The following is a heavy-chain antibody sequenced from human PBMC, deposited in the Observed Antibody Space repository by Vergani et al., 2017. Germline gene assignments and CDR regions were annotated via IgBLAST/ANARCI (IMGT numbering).Heavy chain of an antibody. J-gene: IGHJ3*02. D-gene: IGHD3-22*01. Sequence: EVQLVESGGGLVQPGRSLRLSCAASGFTFDDYAMHWVRHAPGKGLECVSSISSSSSYIYYADSVKGRFTISRDNAKNSLYLQMNSLRAEDTAVYYCEARDYYDSSTPDAFDIWGQGTMVTVSS. V-gene: IGHV3-21*01. CDR3: EARDYYDSSTPDAFDI. CDR1: GFTFDDYA. CDR2: ISSSSSYI.